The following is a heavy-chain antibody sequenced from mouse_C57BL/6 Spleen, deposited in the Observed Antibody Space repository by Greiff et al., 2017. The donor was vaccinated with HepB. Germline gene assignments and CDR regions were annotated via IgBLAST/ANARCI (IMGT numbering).Heavy chain of an antibody. CDR3: TREETAQATWFAY. CDR1: GYTFTSYW. D-gene: IGHD3-2*02. Sequence: VQLQQSGPVLARPGASVKMSCKTSGYTFTSYWMHWVKQRPGQGLEWIGAIYPGNSDTSYNQKFKGKAKLTAVTSASTAYMELSSLTNEDSAVYYCTREETAQATWFAYWGQGTLVTVSA. J-gene: IGHJ3*01. CDR2: IYPGNSDT. V-gene: IGHV1-5*01.